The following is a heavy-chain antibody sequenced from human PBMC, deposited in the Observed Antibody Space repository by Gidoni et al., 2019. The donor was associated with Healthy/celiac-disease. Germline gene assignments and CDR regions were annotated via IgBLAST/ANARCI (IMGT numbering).Heavy chain of an antibody. CDR2: ISDDGSNK. J-gene: IGHJ4*02. Sequence: GRALRLYCEASGFTFSSHAMHWVRQAPGKGLAWVAVISDDGSNKYYADSVKGRFTISRDNSTNTLYLQMISLRAEDTAVYYCAREYGYNGPFDYWGQGTLVTVSS. V-gene: IGHV3-30-3*01. CDR1: GFTFSSHA. CDR3: AREYGYNGPFDY. D-gene: IGHD6-25*01.